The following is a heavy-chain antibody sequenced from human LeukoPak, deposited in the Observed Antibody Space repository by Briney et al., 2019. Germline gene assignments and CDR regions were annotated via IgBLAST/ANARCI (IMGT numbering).Heavy chain of an antibody. J-gene: IGHJ6*03. V-gene: IGHV4-59*01. Sequence: SETLSLTCTVSGGSISSYYWSWIRQPPGKGLEWIGYIYYSGSTNYNPSLKSRVTISVDTSKNQFSLKLSSVTAADTAVYYCARDRGTAMVTRHYYYMDVWGKGTTVTVSS. D-gene: IGHD5-18*01. CDR2: IYYSGST. CDR3: ARDRGTAMVTRHYYYMDV. CDR1: GGSISSYY.